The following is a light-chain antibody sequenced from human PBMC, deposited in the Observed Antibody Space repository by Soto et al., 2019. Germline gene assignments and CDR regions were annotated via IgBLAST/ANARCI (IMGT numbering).Light chain of an antibody. Sequence: QSALTQPASVSGSPGQSITISCTGTNSDVGGYNYVSWYQQYPGKAPKVMIYDVSNRPSGVSIRFSGSKSGNTASLTIFGLQAEDEADYYCSSYTASSTYVFGTGTKLTVL. J-gene: IGLJ1*01. CDR3: SSYTASSTYV. V-gene: IGLV2-14*01. CDR2: DVS. CDR1: NSDVGGYNY.